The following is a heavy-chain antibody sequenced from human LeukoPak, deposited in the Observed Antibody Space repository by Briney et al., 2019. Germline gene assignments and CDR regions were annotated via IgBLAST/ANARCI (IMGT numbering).Heavy chain of an antibody. Sequence: GASVKVSCKASGYTFTGYYMHWVRQAPGQGLEWMGWINPNSGGTNYAQKFQGRVTMTRDTSISTAYMELSRLRSDDTAVYYCAREGCSSTSCYFMLDYWGQGTLVTVSS. CDR1: GYTFTGYY. V-gene: IGHV1-2*02. J-gene: IGHJ4*02. D-gene: IGHD2-2*01. CDR2: INPNSGGT. CDR3: AREGCSSTSCYFMLDY.